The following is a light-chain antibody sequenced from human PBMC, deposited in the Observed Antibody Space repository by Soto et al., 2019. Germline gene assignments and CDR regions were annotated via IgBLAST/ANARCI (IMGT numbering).Light chain of an antibody. CDR2: DAS. Sequence: DIQMTQSPSTLSASLGAKVTITCRASQSIGTLLVWYQQTPGRAPNLLIYDASSLQSGVPSRFSGSGSGTEFTLTISSLQPDDFATYFCQQFKTYPITFGQGTRLEIK. CDR1: QSIGTL. J-gene: IGKJ5*01. CDR3: QQFKTYPIT. V-gene: IGKV1-5*01.